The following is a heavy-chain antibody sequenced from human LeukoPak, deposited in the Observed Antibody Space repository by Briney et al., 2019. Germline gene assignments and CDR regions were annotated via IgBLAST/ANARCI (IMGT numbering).Heavy chain of an antibody. Sequence: SETLSLTCAVSGGPITNSHWWSWVRQPPGKGLEWIGEIYLSGSTNYSPSLRSRLTISVDKSKNQFSLKLSSVTAADTAVYYCASLPPYGDQTPFDYWGPGTLVTVSS. CDR2: IYLSGST. J-gene: IGHJ4*02. D-gene: IGHD4-17*01. V-gene: IGHV4-4*02. CDR1: GGPITNSHW. CDR3: ASLPPYGDQTPFDY.